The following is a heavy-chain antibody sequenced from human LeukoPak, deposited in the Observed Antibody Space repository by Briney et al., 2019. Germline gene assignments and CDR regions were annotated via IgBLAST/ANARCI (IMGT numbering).Heavy chain of an antibody. CDR2: IYYSGST. CDR1: GGSISSSSYY. D-gene: IGHD6-19*01. J-gene: IGHJ4*02. CDR3: ARHPIPKWLVRQKYYFDY. V-gene: IGHV4-39*01. Sequence: PSETLSLTCTVSGGSISSSSYYWGWIRQPPGKGLEWIGSIYYSGSTYYNPSLKSRVTISVDTSKNQFSLKLSSVTAADTAVYYCARHPIPKWLVRQKYYFDYWGQGTLVTVSS.